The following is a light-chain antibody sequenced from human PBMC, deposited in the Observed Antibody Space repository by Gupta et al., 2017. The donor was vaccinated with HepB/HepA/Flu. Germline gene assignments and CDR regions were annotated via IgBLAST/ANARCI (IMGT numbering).Light chain of an antibody. CDR3: CSVAGSTTHVV. V-gene: IGLV2-23*02. J-gene: IGLJ2*01. Sequence: QSALTQPASVSGSPGQSITLSFTGISRDVGSYNLVSWYQQPPSKAPKLMIYEVSKRPSGVSDRFSGSKSGNTASLTLSGIQAEDEADYYCCSVAGSTTHVVFGGGTKLTVL. CDR1: SRDVGSYNL. CDR2: EVS.